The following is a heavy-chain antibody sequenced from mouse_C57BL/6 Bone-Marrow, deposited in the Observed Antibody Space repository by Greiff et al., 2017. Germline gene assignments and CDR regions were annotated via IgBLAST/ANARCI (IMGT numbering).Heavy chain of an antibody. CDR2: INPNNGGT. CDR3: AKDGYYSYAMDY. Sequence: DVQLQESGPELVKPGASVKMSCKASGYTITDYNMHWVKQSHGKSLEWIGYINPNNGGTSYNQKFKGKDTLTANKSSSTAYMELRSLTSEESAVYYCAKDGYYSYAMDYWGQGTSVTVSS. J-gene: IGHJ4*01. CDR1: GYTITDYN. V-gene: IGHV1-22*01. D-gene: IGHD2-3*01.